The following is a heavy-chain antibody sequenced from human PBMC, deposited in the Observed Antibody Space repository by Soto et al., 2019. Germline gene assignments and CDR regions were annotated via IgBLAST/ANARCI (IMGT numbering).Heavy chain of an antibody. CDR3: ARTIIAAASPFQH. CDR1: GYTFTDYY. J-gene: IGHJ1*01. D-gene: IGHD6-13*01. V-gene: IGHV1-46*01. Sequence: ETSVKVSCKASGYTFTDYYMHWVRQAPGQGLEWMGVINPSGGDTTYAQKFQGRVTMTRDTSTNTLYMELRSLRSEDTAVYYCARTIIAAASPFQHWGPGTPVTRLL. CDR2: INPSGGDT.